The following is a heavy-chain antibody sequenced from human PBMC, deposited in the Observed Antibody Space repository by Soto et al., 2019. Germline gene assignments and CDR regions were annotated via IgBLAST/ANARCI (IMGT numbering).Heavy chain of an antibody. D-gene: IGHD3-3*01. CDR3: AKDGYYDFWSGYYDLKNY. Sequence: EVQLLESGGGLVQPGGSLRLSCAASGFTFSSYAMSWVRQAPGKGLEWVSAISGSGGSTYYADSVKGQFTISRDNSKNTLYLQMNSLRAEDTAVYYCAKDGYYDFWSGYYDLKNYWGQGTLVTVSS. V-gene: IGHV3-23*01. J-gene: IGHJ4*02. CDR2: ISGSGGST. CDR1: GFTFSSYA.